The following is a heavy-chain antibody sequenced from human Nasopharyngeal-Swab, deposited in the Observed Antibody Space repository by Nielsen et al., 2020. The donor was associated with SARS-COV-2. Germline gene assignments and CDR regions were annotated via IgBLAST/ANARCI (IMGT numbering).Heavy chain of an antibody. D-gene: IGHD4-23*01. J-gene: IGHJ6*03. V-gene: IGHV3-7*01. Sequence: GGSLRLSCAASGFTFSSYWMSWVRQAPGKGLEWVANIKQDGSEKYYVDSVKDRFTISRDNAKNSLYLQMNSLRAEDTAVYYCARALTTVVTYYYYYMDVWGKGTTVTVSS. CDR1: GFTFSSYW. CDR3: ARALTTVVTYYYYYMDV. CDR2: IKQDGSEK.